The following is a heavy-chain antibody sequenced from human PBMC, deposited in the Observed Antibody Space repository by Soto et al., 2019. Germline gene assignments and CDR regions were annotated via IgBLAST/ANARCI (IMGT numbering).Heavy chain of an antibody. Sequence: EVQLLESGGGLVQPGGSQTLSCAASGFTFSSYAMSWVRQAPGKGLEWVSAISGGGNDRFYADSVKGRFTISRDNSRNTLYLHMNSLRAEDTAVHYCARSLFIAATDTEPFDSWGQGALVTVPS. J-gene: IGHJ4*02. CDR3: ARSLFIAATDTEPFDS. D-gene: IGHD6-13*01. CDR2: ISGGGNDR. CDR1: GFTFSSYA. V-gene: IGHV3-23*01.